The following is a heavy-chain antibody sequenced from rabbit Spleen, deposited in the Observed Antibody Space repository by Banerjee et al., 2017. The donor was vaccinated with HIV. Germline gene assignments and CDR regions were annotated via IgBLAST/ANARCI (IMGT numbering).Heavy chain of an antibody. J-gene: IGHJ4*01. CDR1: GISFSAGYY. D-gene: IGHD2-1*01. CDR2: IGTGTEVT. V-gene: IGHV1S40*01. CDR3: ARGSAAMTMVITGFYLTL. Sequence: QSLEESGGDLVKPGASLTLTCTASGISFSAGYYMCWVRQAPGKGLEWIGCIGTGTEVTWYASWAKGRITISKTSSTTVTLQVTSLTAADTATYFCARGSAAMTMVITGFYLTLWGPGTLVTVS.